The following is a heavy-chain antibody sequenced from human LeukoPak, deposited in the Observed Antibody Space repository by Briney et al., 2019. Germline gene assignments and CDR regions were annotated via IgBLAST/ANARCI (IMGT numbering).Heavy chain of an antibody. Sequence: ASVKASCKASGYTFTGYYMHWVRQAPGRGLEWMGWINPNSGGTNYAQKFQGRVTMTRDTSISTAYMELSRLRSDDTAVYYCARDSWVVAARVDAFDIWGQGTMVTVSS. J-gene: IGHJ3*02. CDR2: INPNSGGT. V-gene: IGHV1-2*02. D-gene: IGHD2-15*01. CDR3: ARDSWVVAARVDAFDI. CDR1: GYTFTGYY.